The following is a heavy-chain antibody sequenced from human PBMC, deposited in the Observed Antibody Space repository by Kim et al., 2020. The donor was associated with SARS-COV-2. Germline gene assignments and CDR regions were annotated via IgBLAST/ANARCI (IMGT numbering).Heavy chain of an antibody. CDR1: GGTFSSYA. D-gene: IGHD4-17*01. J-gene: IGHJ4*02. Sequence: SVKVSCKASGGTFSSYAISWVRQAPGQGLEWMGRIITILGIANYAQKFQGRVTITADKSTSTAYMELSSLSSEDTAVYYCAREGGDYSGPLFDYWGQGT. CDR2: IITILGIA. CDR3: AREGGDYSGPLFDY. V-gene: IGHV1-69*04.